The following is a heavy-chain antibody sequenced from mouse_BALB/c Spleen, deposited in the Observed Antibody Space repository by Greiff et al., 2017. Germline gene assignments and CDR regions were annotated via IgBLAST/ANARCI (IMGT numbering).Heavy chain of an antibody. J-gene: IGHJ1*01. V-gene: IGHV5-6-3*01. CDR2: INSNGGST. CDR1: GFTFSSYG. Sequence: EVKLVESGGGLVQPGGSLKLSCAASGFTFSSYGMSWVRQTPDKRLELVATINSNGGSTYYPDSVKGRFTISRDNAKNTLYLQMSSLKSEDTAMYYCARVGGAGYFDVWGAGTTVTVSS. CDR3: ARVGGAGYFDV.